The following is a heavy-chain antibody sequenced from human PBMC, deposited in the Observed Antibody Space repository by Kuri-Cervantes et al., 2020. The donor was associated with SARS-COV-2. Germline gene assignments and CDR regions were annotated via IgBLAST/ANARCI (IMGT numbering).Heavy chain of an antibody. CDR2: ISSSGSTI. Sequence: GGSLRLSCAASGFTFSDYYMSWIRQAPGKGLEWVSYISSSGSTIYYAVSVKGRFTISRDNAKNSLYLQMNSLRAEDTALYHCASGLETTYGSGRRLYYGHAFDIWGQGTMVTVSS. D-gene: IGHD3-10*01. CDR3: ASGLETTYGSGRRLYYGHAFDI. V-gene: IGHV3-11*01. CDR1: GFTFSDYY. J-gene: IGHJ3*02.